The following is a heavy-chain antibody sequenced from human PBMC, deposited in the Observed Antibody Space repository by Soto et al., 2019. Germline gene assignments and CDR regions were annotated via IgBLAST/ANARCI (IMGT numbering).Heavy chain of an antibody. CDR2: IIPIFGTA. D-gene: IGHD2-2*02. CDR3: ARSRRCSYYTEYFQH. Sequence: QVQLVQSGAEVKKPGSSVKVSCKASGGTFSSYAISWVRQAPGQGLEWMGGIIPIFGTANYAQKYQGRVTMTADDSTSTAYMELSSLRSEDTAVYYCARSRRCSYYTEYFQHWGQGTLVTVSS. CDR1: GGTFSSYA. J-gene: IGHJ1*01. V-gene: IGHV1-69*01.